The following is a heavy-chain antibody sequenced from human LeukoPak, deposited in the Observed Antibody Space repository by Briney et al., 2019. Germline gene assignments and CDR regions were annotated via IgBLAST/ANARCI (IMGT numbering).Heavy chain of an antibody. CDR1: GFTFSSYA. Sequence: GRSLRLSCAASGFTFSSYAMSWVRQAPGKGLEWVSAISGSGGSTYYADSVKGRFTISRDNSKNALYLQMNSLRAEDTAVYYCAKTPCSGGSCYLDYWGQGTLVTVSS. V-gene: IGHV3-23*01. CDR3: AKTPCSGGSCYLDY. CDR2: ISGSGGST. J-gene: IGHJ4*02. D-gene: IGHD2-15*01.